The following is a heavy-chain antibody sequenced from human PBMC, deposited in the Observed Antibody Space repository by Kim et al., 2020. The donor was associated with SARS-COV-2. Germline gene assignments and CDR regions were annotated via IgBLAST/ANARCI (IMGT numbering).Heavy chain of an antibody. CDR2: IRSKANSYAT. J-gene: IGHJ4*02. V-gene: IGHV3-73*01. Sequence: GGSLRLSCAASGFTFSGSAMHWVRQASGKGLEWVGRIRSKANSYATAYAASVKGRFTISRDDSKNTAYLQMNSLKTEDTAVYYCTRHSWGSLRFLEWLPGDYWGQGTLVTVSS. CDR3: TRHSWGSLRFLEWLPGDY. CDR1: GFTFSGSA. D-gene: IGHD3-3*01.